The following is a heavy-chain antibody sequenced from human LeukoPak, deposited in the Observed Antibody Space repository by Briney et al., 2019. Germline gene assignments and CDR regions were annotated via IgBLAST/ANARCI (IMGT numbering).Heavy chain of an antibody. Sequence: PGGSLRLSCAASGFTFSSYAMSWVRQAPGKGLEWVSAISGSGGSTYYADSVKGRFTISRDNSKNTLYLQMNSLRAEDTAVYYCAKDDGSSQFYYFDYWGQGTLVTVST. CDR2: ISGSGGST. CDR1: GFTFSSYA. D-gene: IGHD6-13*01. CDR3: AKDDGSSQFYYFDY. J-gene: IGHJ4*02. V-gene: IGHV3-23*01.